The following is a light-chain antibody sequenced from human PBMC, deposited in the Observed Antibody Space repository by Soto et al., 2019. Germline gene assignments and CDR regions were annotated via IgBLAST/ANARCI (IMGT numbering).Light chain of an antibody. CDR2: EVS. Sequence: QSVLTQPASVSGSPGQSITISCTGTSSDIGSYNFVSWYQHHPGKAPKLMISEVSNRPSGVSNRFSGSKSGNTASLTISGLQAEDEAHYYCSSYTSNNAYVVFGGGTQRTVL. J-gene: IGLJ2*01. V-gene: IGLV2-14*01. CDR3: SSYTSNNAYVV. CDR1: SSDIGSYNF.